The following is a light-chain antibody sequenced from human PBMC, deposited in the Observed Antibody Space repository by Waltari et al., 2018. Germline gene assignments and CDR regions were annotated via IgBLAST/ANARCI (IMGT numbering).Light chain of an antibody. CDR1: QTLVHTDRKTS. CDR2: KIS. Sequence: DVVMTQSPLFLPVTLGQPPSIPCKSSQTLVHTDRKTSSNWLQQRPGQSPRRLLSKISNRDSGVPDRFSGSGSGTDFTLKISRVEAEDVGVYYCMQATHWPLTFGQGTKVEIK. CDR3: MQATHWPLT. V-gene: IGKV2-30*02. J-gene: IGKJ1*01.